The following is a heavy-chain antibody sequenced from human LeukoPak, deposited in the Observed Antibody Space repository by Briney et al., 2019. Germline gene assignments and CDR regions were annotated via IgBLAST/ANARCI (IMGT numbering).Heavy chain of an antibody. V-gene: IGHV4-59*08. CDR1: GGSISSYS. CDR3: ARRATVGPEITESNWLDP. J-gene: IGHJ5*02. Sequence: SETLSLTCTVSGGSISSYSWNWLRQPPGKGLEWIGYMHYTGNTNYNPSLKSRVTISLVTSNNRFSLRLRSVTAADTAVYYCARRATVGPEITESNWLDPWGQGTLVTDCS. D-gene: IGHD1-14*01. CDR2: MHYTGNT.